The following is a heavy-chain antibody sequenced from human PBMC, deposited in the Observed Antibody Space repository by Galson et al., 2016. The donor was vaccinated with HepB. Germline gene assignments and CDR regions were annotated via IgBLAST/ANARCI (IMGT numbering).Heavy chain of an antibody. Sequence: SLRLSCAASGFTFSSYPIHWVRQAPGKGLEWVTVISSDGNTEYPADSVRGRFSSSRDSSKNTGYLQMDSLSAEDTAVYYCARDYCSGLSCHLDLWGQGTLVTDSS. CDR1: GFTFSSYP. D-gene: IGHD2-15*01. CDR2: ISSDGNTE. CDR3: ARDYCSGLSCHLDL. J-gene: IGHJ5*02. V-gene: IGHV3-30-3*01.